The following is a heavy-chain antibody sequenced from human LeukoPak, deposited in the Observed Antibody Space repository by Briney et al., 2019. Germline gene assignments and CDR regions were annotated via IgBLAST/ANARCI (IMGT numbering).Heavy chain of an antibody. CDR1: GYSFIRYW. J-gene: IGHJ3*02. Sequence: GESLKISCQGSGYSFIRYWINWVRQMPGKGLEWMGTIDPSDSYTNYSPSFQGHVTISVDKSISTAYLQWSSLKASDTAMYYCARRIVADAFDIWGQGTMVTVSS. CDR3: ARRIVADAFDI. D-gene: IGHD1-26*01. V-gene: IGHV5-10-1*01. CDR2: IDPSDSYT.